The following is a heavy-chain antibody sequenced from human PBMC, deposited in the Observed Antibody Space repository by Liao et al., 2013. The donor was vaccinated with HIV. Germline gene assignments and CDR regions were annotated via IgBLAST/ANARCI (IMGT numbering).Heavy chain of an antibody. Sequence: QVQLQESGPGLVKPSETLSLTCTVSGGSISSSSYYWGWIRQPPGKGLEWIGSIYYSGSTYYNPSLKSRVTISVDTSKNQFSLKLSSVTAADTAVYYCARDIEYYGSGSYLNWFDPWGQGTLVTVSS. D-gene: IGHD3-10*01. CDR1: GGSISSSSYY. CDR2: IYYSGST. CDR3: ARDIEYYGSGSYLNWFDP. J-gene: IGHJ5*02. V-gene: IGHV4-39*07.